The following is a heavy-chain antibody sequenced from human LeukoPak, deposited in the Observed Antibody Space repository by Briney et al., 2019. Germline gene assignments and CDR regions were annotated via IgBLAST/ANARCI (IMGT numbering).Heavy chain of an antibody. J-gene: IGHJ4*02. CDR2: IYADGTT. D-gene: IGHD2-21*01. CDR3: AKDLHYWGLDY. CDR1: GFAVSNFY. Sequence: GGSLRLSCAASGFAVSNFYMSWVRQAPGKGLESVSVIYADGTTKDADSVKGRFTISRDISKNMLYLQMNSLRVEDTAVYYCAKDLHYWGLDYWGQGALVTVSS. V-gene: IGHV3-53*01.